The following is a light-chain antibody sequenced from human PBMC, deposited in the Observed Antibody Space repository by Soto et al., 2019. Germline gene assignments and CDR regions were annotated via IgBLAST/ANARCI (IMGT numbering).Light chain of an antibody. CDR2: KNN. V-gene: IGLV1-40*01. CDR1: SPNVGANYD. Sequence: QAVVTQPPSVSGAPGQTITISCTGSSPNVGANYDVHWYQVLPGAGPRLLIYKNNNRPSGVPDQFSGSKSGTSASLAITGLRAEDEADYYCQSYDNILSGPLFGGGTKLTVL. CDR3: QSYDNILSGPL. J-gene: IGLJ3*02.